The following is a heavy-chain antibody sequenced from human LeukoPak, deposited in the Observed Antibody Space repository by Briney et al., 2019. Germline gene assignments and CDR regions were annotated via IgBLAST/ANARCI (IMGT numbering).Heavy chain of an antibody. Sequence: GGSLRLSCAASGFTFSSYAMHWVRQAPGKGLEYVSAISINGGSKYYANSVKGRFTISRDNSKNTLYLQMGSLRAEDMVVYYCAREREDYCSSTSWYLAYVIDPWGRGTLVTVSS. J-gene: IGHJ5*02. CDR2: ISINGGSK. CDR1: GFTFSSYA. V-gene: IGHV3-64*01. D-gene: IGHD2-2*01. CDR3: AREREDYCSSTSWYLAYVIDP.